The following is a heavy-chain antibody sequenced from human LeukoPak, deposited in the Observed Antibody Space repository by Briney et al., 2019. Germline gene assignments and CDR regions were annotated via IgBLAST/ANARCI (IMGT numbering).Heavy chain of an antibody. Sequence: GGSLRLSCAASGFTFSSYEMNWVRQAPGKGLEWVSYISSSGRTKYYADSVKGRFTISRDNAKNSLYLQMNSLRAEGTAVYYCARVVRGVIDYFDYWGQGTLVTVSS. CDR1: GFTFSSYE. CDR2: ISSSGRTK. V-gene: IGHV3-48*03. J-gene: IGHJ4*02. D-gene: IGHD3-10*01. CDR3: ARVVRGVIDYFDY.